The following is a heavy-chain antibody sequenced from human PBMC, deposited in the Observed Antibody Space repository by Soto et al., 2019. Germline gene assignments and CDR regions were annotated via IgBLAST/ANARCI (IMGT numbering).Heavy chain of an antibody. Sequence: GGSLRLSCAASGFTFSSYAMSWVRQAPGKGLEWVSGISFSGGSTDYADSVRGRFTISRDNSKSTLYLQMNSLRAEDTALYYCAKGRSYYYYYGVDVWGQGTTVTVSS. CDR1: GFTFSSYA. J-gene: IGHJ6*02. V-gene: IGHV3-23*01. CDR2: ISFSGGST. CDR3: AKGRSYYYYYGVDV.